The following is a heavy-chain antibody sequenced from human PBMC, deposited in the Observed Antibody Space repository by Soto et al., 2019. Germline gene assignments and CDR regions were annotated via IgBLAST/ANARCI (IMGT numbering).Heavy chain of an antibody. V-gene: IGHV1-69*02. CDR1: GDIFNRST. D-gene: IGHD3-16*01. CDR2: IIPVLGLP. Sequence: QVQLVQSGAEVNKPGSSGRVACKTSGDIFNRSTSGWVRQAQGRGLEWMGRIIPVLGLPHYAQKFRGRITITADTSTSSIYMDPSSLQSEDTALYYCTRAEGGGGSWHASWGQGTLVTVSS. J-gene: IGHJ5*02. CDR3: TRAEGGGGSWHAS.